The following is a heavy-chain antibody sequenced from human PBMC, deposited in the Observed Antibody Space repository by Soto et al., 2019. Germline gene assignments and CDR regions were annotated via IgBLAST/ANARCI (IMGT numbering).Heavy chain of an antibody. D-gene: IGHD3-10*01. J-gene: IGHJ6*02. Sequence: XESLKISCKGSGYSFASYWISWVRQMPGKGLEWMGRIDPSGSYTNYSPSFQGHVTISADKSISTAYLQWSSLKASDTAMYYCARHRTTMVYYGMDVWGQGPTVTVSS. CDR1: GYSFASYW. CDR3: ARHRTTMVYYGMDV. CDR2: IDPSGSYT. V-gene: IGHV5-10-1*01.